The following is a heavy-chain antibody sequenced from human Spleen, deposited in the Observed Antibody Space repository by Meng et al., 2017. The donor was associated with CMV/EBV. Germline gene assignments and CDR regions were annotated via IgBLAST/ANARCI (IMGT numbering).Heavy chain of an antibody. D-gene: IGHD1-26*01. V-gene: IGHV4-59*12. Sequence: SETLSLTCTVSGGSINNYFWTWIRQSPGNGLEYIGYINYNGNTNYNPSLKSRVTISVDTSKNQFSLKLSSVTAADAAVYYCARVGGSYLHFDFWGQGTLVTVSS. J-gene: IGHJ4*02. CDR1: GGSINNYF. CDR3: ARVGGSYLHFDF. CDR2: INYNGNT.